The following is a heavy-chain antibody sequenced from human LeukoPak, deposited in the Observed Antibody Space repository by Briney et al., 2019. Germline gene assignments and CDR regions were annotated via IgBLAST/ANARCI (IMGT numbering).Heavy chain of an antibody. CDR3: AAWAGRGNVRQGYYYYYMDV. Sequence: ASVKVSCEVSGYTLTELAMYWVRQAPGGGLEGLGNVDLEDGEAIYPQKFQGRVTLTQNTSTDTAYMELSSLRSEDTAVYYCAAWAGRGNVRQGYYYYYMDVWGKGTTVTVS. CDR2: VDLEDGEA. CDR1: GYTLTELA. D-gene: IGHD1-26*01. J-gene: IGHJ6*03. V-gene: IGHV1-24*01.